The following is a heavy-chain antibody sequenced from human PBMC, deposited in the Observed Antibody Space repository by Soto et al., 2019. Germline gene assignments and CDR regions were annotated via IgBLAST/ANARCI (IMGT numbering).Heavy chain of an antibody. CDR1: GFSLSTSGLG. Sequence: GAGPTLVNPTQTLKLRCTFSGFSLSTSGLGVGWIRQPPGKALKWHAVIYWDDDKRYSPSLKSRLTIAKDTSKNQVVLTMTNMDPVDKATYYCVHMGEMSTINYWGQGTLVTVSS. CDR2: IYWDDDK. CDR3: VHMGEMSTINY. V-gene: IGHV2-5*02. J-gene: IGHJ4*02. D-gene: IGHD3-16*01.